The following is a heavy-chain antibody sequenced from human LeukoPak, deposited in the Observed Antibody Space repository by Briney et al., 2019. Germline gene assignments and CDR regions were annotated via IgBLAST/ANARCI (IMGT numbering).Heavy chain of an antibody. V-gene: IGHV3-23*01. CDR2: ISGSGGST. CDR1: GFTFSSYA. J-gene: IGHJ4*02. D-gene: IGHD1-7*01. Sequence: PGGSLRLSCAASGFTFSSYAMHWVRQAPGKGLEWVSAISGSGGSTYYADSVKGRFTISRDNSKNTLYLQMNSLRAEDTAVYYCAKGTRAGTTYGADYWGQGTLVTVSS. CDR3: AKGTRAGTTYGADY.